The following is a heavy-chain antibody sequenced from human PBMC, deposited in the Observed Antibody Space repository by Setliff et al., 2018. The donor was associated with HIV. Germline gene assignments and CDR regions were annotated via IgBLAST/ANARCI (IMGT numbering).Heavy chain of an antibody. J-gene: IGHJ4*02. V-gene: IGHV4-38-2*01. D-gene: IGHD3-10*01. Sequence: PSXTLSXXXAVSSYSISSGYYWGWIRQPPGKGLDWIGNIYHSGSTYYNPSLKSRXXXXVDTSKNQFSLKLSSVTAADTAVYYCARVQVSGTYPIDYWGQGTLVTVSS. CDR3: ARVQVSGTYPIDY. CDR2: IYHSGST. CDR1: SYSISSGYY.